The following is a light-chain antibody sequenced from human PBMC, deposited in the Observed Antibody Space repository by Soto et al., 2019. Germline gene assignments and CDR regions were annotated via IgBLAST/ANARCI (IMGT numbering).Light chain of an antibody. CDR1: SSDVGGYNY. CDR2: EVS. Sequence: QSALTQPASVSGSPGQSITISCSGTSSDVGGYNYVSWYQRHPGKAPKLMISEVSNRPSGVSNRFSGSQSGNTASMTISGLQAEDEADYYCSSYTSSSNLVFGGGTKVTVL. J-gene: IGLJ2*01. V-gene: IGLV2-14*01. CDR3: SSYTSSSNLV.